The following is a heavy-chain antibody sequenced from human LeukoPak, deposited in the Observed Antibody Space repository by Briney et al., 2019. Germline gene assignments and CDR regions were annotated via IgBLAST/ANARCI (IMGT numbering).Heavy chain of an antibody. CDR2: VYYSGST. J-gene: IGHJ3*02. Sequence: PSETLSLTCTVSGGSIRYSSYYWGWIRQPPGKGLEWIGSVYYSGSTYSNPSLKSRVTISVDTSKNQFSLKLSSVTAADTAVYYCARYCSSTSCLTYSTIRLAFDIWGQGRMVSVSS. D-gene: IGHD2-2*01. CDR1: GGSIRYSSYY. CDR3: ARYCSSTSCLTYSTIRLAFDI. V-gene: IGHV4-39*01.